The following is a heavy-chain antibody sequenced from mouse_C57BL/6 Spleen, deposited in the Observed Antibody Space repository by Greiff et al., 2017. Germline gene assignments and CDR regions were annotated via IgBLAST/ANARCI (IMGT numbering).Heavy chain of an antibody. CDR1: GYSFTDYN. D-gene: IGHD4-1*02. CDR3: AREPQLGRDYFDY. J-gene: IGHJ2*01. Sequence: VQLKESGPELVKPGASVKISCKASGYSFTDYNLNWVKQSNGKSLEWIGVINPNYGTTSYNQKFKGKATLTVDQSSSTAYMQLNSLTSEDSAVYYCAREPQLGRDYFDYWGQGTTLTVSS. V-gene: IGHV1-39*01. CDR2: INPNYGTT.